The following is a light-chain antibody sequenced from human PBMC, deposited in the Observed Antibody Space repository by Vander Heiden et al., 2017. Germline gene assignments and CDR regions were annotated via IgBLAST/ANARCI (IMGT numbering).Light chain of an antibody. J-gene: IGKJ2*01. CDR2: WAS. CDR3: QQYYTTPYT. Sequence: DFVRTHTPDSLAVSLGERATINCKSSQSVLYSSNNKNYLAWYQQKPGQPPKLLIYWASTRESGVPDRFSGSGSGTDFTLTISGLQPEDVAVYYCQQYYTTPYTFGQGTKLEIK. V-gene: IGKV4-1*01. CDR1: QSVLYSSNNKNY.